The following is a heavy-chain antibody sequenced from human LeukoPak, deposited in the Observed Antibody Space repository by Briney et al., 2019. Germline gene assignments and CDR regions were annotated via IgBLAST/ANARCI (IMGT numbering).Heavy chain of an antibody. V-gene: IGHV4-59*01. J-gene: IGHJ6*03. D-gene: IGHD3-16*01. Sequence: SETLSLTCTVSGGSISSYYWSWIRQPPGKGLEWIGYIYYSGSTNYNPSLKSRVTISVDTSKNQFSLKLSSVTAADTAVYYCARGGGEWLKTYYYYMDVWGKGTTVTVSS. CDR3: ARGGGEWLKTYYYYMDV. CDR2: IYYSGST. CDR1: GGSISSYY.